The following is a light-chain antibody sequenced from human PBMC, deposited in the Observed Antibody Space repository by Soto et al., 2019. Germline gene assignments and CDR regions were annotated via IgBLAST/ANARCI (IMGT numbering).Light chain of an antibody. V-gene: IGKV3-15*01. J-gene: IGKJ4*01. CDR2: GAS. CDR3: QQYNNWPPT. Sequence: EIVVTQSPATLSVSPGERVTLSCRASQSVSSNLAWYQQKPGQAPRLLIHGASTRATGIPARFRGSGSGTEFTLTISSLQSEDSAVYYCQQYNNWPPTFGGGTKV. CDR1: QSVSSN.